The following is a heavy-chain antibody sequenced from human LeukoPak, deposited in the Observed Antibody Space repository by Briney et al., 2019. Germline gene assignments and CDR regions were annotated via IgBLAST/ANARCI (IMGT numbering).Heavy chain of an antibody. CDR2: INHSGST. CDR1: GGSFSGFY. CDR3: ARGRIQIQLRGYYYGIDV. J-gene: IGHJ6*02. V-gene: IGHV4-34*01. Sequence: SETLSLTCAVYGGSFSGFYWSWIRQPPGKGLEWIGEINHSGSTNYNPSLKSRVTISVDTSKKQFSLKLSSVTAADTAVYYCARGRIQIQLRGYYYGIDVWGQGTTVTVSS. D-gene: IGHD5-18*01.